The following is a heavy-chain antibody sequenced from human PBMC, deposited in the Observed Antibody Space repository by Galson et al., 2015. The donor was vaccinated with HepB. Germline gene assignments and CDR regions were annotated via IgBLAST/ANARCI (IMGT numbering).Heavy chain of an antibody. J-gene: IGHJ6*02. V-gene: IGHV3-15*01. CDR1: GFTFSNAW. CDR3: TTAPAAEETYYDFWSGPLSRLKGMDF. CDR2: IKSKTDGGTT. D-gene: IGHD3-3*01. Sequence: SLRLSCAAPGFTFSNAWTSWVRQAPGKGLEWVGRIKSKTDGGTTDYAAPVKGRFTISRDDSKNTLYLQMNSLKTEDTAVYYCTTAPAAEETYYDFWSGPLSRLKGMDFWGQGTTVTVSS.